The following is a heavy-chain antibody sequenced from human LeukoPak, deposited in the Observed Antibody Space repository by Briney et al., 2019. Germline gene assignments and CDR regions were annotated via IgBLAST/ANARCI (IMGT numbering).Heavy chain of an antibody. CDR2: IRSNGDGGTR. CDR3: TGVSRSSWYDY. D-gene: IGHD6-13*01. J-gene: IGHJ4*02. CDR1: GFTFSSAW. Sequence: GGSLRLSCAASGFTFSSAWMSWVRQAPGKGLEWVGRIRSNGDGGTRDYAAPVKGRFTISRDDSKNTLYLQMNSLKTEDTAVYYCTGVSRSSWYDYWGQGTLVTVSS. V-gene: IGHV3-15*01.